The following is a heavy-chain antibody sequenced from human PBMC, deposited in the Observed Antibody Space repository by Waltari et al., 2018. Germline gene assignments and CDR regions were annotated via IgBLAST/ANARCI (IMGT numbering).Heavy chain of an antibody. CDR2: IYPGDSVT. Sequence: EVQLVQSGAEVQKPGESRKISCTGSGYSFTSYWFGWVPQMPGKGLEWVGIIYPGDSVTRYSPSFQGQVTISADKSISTAYLQWSSLKASDTAMYYCARQTDVGVVTKDYMDVWGKGTTVTVSS. CDR1: GYSFTSYW. J-gene: IGHJ6*03. V-gene: IGHV5-51*01. CDR3: ARQTDVGVVTKDYMDV. D-gene: IGHD1-26*01.